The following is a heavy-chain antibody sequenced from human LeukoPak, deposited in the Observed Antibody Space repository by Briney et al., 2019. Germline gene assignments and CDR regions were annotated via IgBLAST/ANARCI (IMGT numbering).Heavy chain of an antibody. D-gene: IGHD6-6*01. CDR3: AKGTEYSSSSGNYFDY. CDR1: GFTFSSYA. J-gene: IGHJ4*02. V-gene: IGHV3-23*01. Sequence: PGGPLRLSCAASGFTFSSYAMSWVRQAPGKGLEWVSAISGSGGSTYYADSVKGRFTISRDNSKNTLYLQMNSLRAEDTAVYYCAKGTEYSSSSGNYFDYWGQGTLVTVSS. CDR2: ISGSGGST.